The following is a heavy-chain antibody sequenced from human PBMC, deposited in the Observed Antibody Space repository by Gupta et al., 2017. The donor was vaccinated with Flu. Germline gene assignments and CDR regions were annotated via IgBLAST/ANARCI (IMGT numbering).Heavy chain of an antibody. J-gene: IGHJ5*02. CDR3: ARGPGPVDP. CDR2: INSDTGKP. Sequence: QVQLVQSGSELKKPGASVKVSCKASGYRFTSYAMNWVRQAPGQGLEWMGWINSDTGKPAYAQGFTGRFVFSVDTSVSTAYLQISSLKADDTAVYYCARGPGPVDPWGQGTLVTVSS. D-gene: IGHD3-10*01. CDR1: GYRFTSYA. V-gene: IGHV7-4-1*02.